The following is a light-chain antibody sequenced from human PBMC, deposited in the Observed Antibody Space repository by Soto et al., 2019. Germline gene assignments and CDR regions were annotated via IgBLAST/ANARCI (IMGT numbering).Light chain of an antibody. Sequence: QSALTQPPSASGSPGQSVTISCTGTNSDVGGYDYVSWYQQHPGEAPKLMIYEVSKRPSGVPDRFSGSKSGNTASLTVSGLQAEDEADYYCSSYARRNVVFGGGTKLIVL. CDR3: SSYARRNVV. V-gene: IGLV2-8*01. CDR1: NSDVGGYDY. J-gene: IGLJ2*01. CDR2: EVS.